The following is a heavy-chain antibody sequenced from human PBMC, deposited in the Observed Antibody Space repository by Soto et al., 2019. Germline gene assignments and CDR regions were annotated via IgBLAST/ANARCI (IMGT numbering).Heavy chain of an antibody. CDR1: GGSFSGYY. CDR2: INHSGST. Sequence: SETLSLTCAVYGGSFSGYYWSWIRQPPGKGLEWIGEINHSGSTNYNPSLKSRVTISVDTPKNQFSLKLSSVTAADTAVYYCARGLRFGGYSYGSYYYYGMDVWGQGTTVTVSS. V-gene: IGHV4-34*01. CDR3: ARGLRFGGYSYGSYYYYGMDV. J-gene: IGHJ6*02. D-gene: IGHD5-18*01.